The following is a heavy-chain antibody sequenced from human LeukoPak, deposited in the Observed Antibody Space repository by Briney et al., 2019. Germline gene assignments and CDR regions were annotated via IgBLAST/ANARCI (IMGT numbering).Heavy chain of an antibody. Sequence: ASVKVSCKDSGYTFTSYDINWVRQATGQGREWMGWMNPNSGNTCYAQKFQGRVTMTRNTSLRTAYMELSSLRSEDAAVYYCARGQHVGTYYFDYWGQGTLVTVSS. CDR3: ARGQHVGTYYFDY. J-gene: IGHJ4*02. D-gene: IGHD1-1*01. CDR2: MNPNSGNT. V-gene: IGHV1-8*01. CDR1: GYTFTSYD.